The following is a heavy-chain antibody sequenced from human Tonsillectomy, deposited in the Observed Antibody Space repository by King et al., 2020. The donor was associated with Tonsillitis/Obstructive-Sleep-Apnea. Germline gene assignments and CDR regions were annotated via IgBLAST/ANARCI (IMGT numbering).Heavy chain of an antibody. J-gene: IGHJ4*02. CDR3: AKAPPRRDDDLWNHSFDY. V-gene: IGHV3-23*04. D-gene: IGHD3-3*01. Sequence: VQLVESGGGLVQPGGSLRLSCAASGFTFSNYAMSWVRQAPGKGLEWVSSISDNTGSTSYADSVKGRFTISRDNSKNTLYLQMNTLRAEDTALYYCAKAPPRRDDDLWNHSFDYWGQGTLVTVSS. CDR1: GFTFSNYA. CDR2: ISDNTGST.